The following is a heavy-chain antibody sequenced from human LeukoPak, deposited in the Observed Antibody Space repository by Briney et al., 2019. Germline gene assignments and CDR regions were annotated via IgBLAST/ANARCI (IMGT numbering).Heavy chain of an antibody. J-gene: IGHJ5*02. CDR1: GFTFSSYG. CDR2: ISSSSSYI. Sequence: PGGSLRLSCAASGFTFSSYGMNWVRQAPGKGLEWVSSISSSSSYIYYADSVKGRFTISRDNAKNSLYLQMNSLRAEDTAVYYCASIYCSGGSCYGVRLDPWGQGTLVTVSS. V-gene: IGHV3-21*01. D-gene: IGHD2-15*01. CDR3: ASIYCSGGSCYGVRLDP.